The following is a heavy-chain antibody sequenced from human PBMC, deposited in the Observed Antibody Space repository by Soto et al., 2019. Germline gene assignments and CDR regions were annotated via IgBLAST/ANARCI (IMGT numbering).Heavy chain of an antibody. V-gene: IGHV3-74*01. CDR1: GFTFSSYW. J-gene: IGHJ6*02. CDR2: INSDGSST. D-gene: IGHD4-17*01. Sequence: EVQLVESGGGLVQPGGSLRLSCAASGFTFSSYWMHWVRQAPGKGLVWVSRINSDGSSTSYADSVKGQFTISRDNAKNTRYLQMNSLRAEDTAVYYCARDGDYGGNPHGMDVWGQGTTDTVSS. CDR3: ARDGDYGGNPHGMDV.